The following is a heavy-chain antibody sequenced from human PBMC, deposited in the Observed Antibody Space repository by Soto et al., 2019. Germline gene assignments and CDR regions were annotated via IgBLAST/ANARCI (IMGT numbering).Heavy chain of an antibody. J-gene: IGHJ4*02. Sequence: QLQLQESGPGLVKPSETLSLTCTVSGGSISSSSYYWGWIRQPPGKGLEWIGSIYYSGSTYYNPSLKSRVTISVDTSKNQFSLKLSSVTAADTAVYYCARRKNGGGWGDFDYWGQGTLVTVSS. CDR1: GGSISSSSYY. V-gene: IGHV4-39*01. CDR3: ARRKNGGGWGDFDY. D-gene: IGHD1-26*01. CDR2: IYYSGST.